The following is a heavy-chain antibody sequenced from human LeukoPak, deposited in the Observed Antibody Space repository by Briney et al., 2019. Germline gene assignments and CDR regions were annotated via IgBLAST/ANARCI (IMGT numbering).Heavy chain of an antibody. CDR3: ARHPGSSGYYSHFDY. J-gene: IGHJ4*02. D-gene: IGHD3-22*01. V-gene: IGHV5-51*01. CDR1: GYSFTSYW. CDR2: IYPGDSDT. Sequence: GESLKISCQGSGYSFTSYWIGWVRQMPGKGLEWMGIIYPGDSDTRYSPSFQGQVTISADKSISTAYLQWSSLKASDTAIYYCARHPGSSGYYSHFDYWGQGTLVTVSS.